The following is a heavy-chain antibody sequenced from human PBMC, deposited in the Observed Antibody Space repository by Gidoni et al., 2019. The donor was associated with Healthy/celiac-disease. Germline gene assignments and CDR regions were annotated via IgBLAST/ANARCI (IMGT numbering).Heavy chain of an antibody. CDR1: GGSFSGYY. J-gene: IGHJ6*02. CDR2: INHSGST. D-gene: IGHD2-15*01. CDR3: ARGYCSGGSCYSTRYYYGMDV. V-gene: IGHV4-34*01. Sequence: QVQLQQWGAGLLKPSETLSLTCAVYGGSFSGYYWSWLRQPPGKGLEWIGEINHSGSTNYNPSLKSRVTISVDTSKSQFSLKLSSVTAADTAVYYCARGYCSGGSCYSTRYYYGMDVWGQGTTVTVSS.